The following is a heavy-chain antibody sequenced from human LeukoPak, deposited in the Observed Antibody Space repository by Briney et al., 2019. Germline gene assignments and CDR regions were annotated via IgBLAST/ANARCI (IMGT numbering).Heavy chain of an antibody. V-gene: IGHV3-23*01. J-gene: IGHJ6*02. CDR3: AKDLARITMIVVVITSPSIYGMDV. CDR2: ISGSGGST. CDR1: GFTFSSYA. D-gene: IGHD3-22*01. Sequence: GGSLRLSCAASGFTFSSYAMSWVRQAPGKGLEWVSVISGSGGSTYYADSVKGRFTISRDNSKNTLYLQMNSLRAKDTAVYYCAKDLARITMIVVVITSPSIYGMDVWGQGTTVTVSS.